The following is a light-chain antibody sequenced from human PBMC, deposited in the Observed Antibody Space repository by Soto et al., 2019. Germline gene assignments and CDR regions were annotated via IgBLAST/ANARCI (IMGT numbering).Light chain of an antibody. V-gene: IGLV1-47*01. CDR3: ASWDDRLSGLV. CDR1: SSNIGSNY. CDR2: RNN. Sequence: QSVLTQPPSASGTPGQRVTISCSGSSSNIGSNYVYWYHQLPGTAPKLVIYRNNQRPSGVPDRISGSKSGTSASLAISGLRSEDDADYYCASWDDRLSGLVFGRGTKLTV. J-gene: IGLJ2*01.